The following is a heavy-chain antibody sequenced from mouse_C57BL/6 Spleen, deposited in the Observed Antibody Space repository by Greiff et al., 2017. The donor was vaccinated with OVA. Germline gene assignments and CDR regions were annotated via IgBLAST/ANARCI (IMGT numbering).Heavy chain of an antibody. J-gene: IGHJ4*01. D-gene: IGHD2-4*01. CDR1: GYTFTSYW. CDR3: AREGTYYDYDGYYAMDY. V-gene: IGHV1-52*01. CDR2: IDPSDSET. Sequence: VQLQQPGAELVRPGSSVKLSCKASGYTFTSYWMHWVKQRPIQGLEWIGNIDPSDSETHYNQKFKDKATLTVDKSSSTAYMQLSSLTSEDSAVYYCAREGTYYDYDGYYAMDYWGQGTSVTVSS.